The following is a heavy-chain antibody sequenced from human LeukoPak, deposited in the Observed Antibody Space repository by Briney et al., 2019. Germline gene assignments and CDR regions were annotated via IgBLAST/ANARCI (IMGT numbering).Heavy chain of an antibody. Sequence: SETLSLTCAVYGETFSGYYWGWIRQPPGKGLEWIGSIYYGGSTYYNPSLKSRVTISVDTSKNQFSLKLSSVTAADTAVYYCARPNPYCSSTSCSFDYWGQGTLVTVSS. CDR2: IYYGGST. CDR3: ARPNPYCSSTSCSFDY. D-gene: IGHD2-2*01. V-gene: IGHV4-39*01. CDR1: GETFSGYY. J-gene: IGHJ4*02.